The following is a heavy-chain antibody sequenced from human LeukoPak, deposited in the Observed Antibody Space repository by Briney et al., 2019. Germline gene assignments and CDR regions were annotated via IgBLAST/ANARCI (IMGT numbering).Heavy chain of an antibody. V-gene: IGHV1-69*05. D-gene: IGHD3-22*01. J-gene: IGHJ3*02. CDR1: GGTFSSYA. Sequence: GASVKVSCKASGGTFSSYAINWVRQAPGQGLEWMGGIIPLFGTPNYAQKFQGRVTIITDESTSTAYMELSSLRSEDTAVYYCAGRVYYYDSSGYRLDAFDIWGQGTMVTVS. CDR2: IIPLFGTP. CDR3: AGRVYYYDSSGYRLDAFDI.